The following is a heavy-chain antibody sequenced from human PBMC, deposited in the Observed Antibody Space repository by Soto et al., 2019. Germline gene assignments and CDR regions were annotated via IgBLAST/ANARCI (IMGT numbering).Heavy chain of an antibody. V-gene: IGHV3-21*01. CDR3: ARVRGVGSGWSGHFDY. J-gene: IGHJ4*02. CDR1: GFTFSSYS. Sequence: EVQLVESGGGLVKPGGSLRLSCAASGFTFSSYSMNWVRQAPGKGLEWVSSISSSSSYIYYADSVKGRFTISRDNAKNSLYLQMNSLRAEDTAVYYCARVRGVGSGWSGHFDYWGQGTLVTVSS. CDR2: ISSSSSYI. D-gene: IGHD6-19*01.